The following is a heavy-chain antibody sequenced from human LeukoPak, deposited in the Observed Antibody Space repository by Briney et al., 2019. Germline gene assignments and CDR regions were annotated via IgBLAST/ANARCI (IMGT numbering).Heavy chain of an antibody. V-gene: IGHV4-4*07. J-gene: IGHJ6*03. Sequence: SETLSLTCTVSGGSISSYYWSWIRQPAGKGLEWIGRIYTSGSTNYNPSLKSRVTMSVDTSKNQFSLKLSSVAAADTAVYYCARGITYYDILTGRAPSYYMDVWGKGTTATVSS. CDR3: ARGITYYDILTGRAPSYYMDV. CDR2: IYTSGST. D-gene: IGHD3-9*01. CDR1: GGSISSYY.